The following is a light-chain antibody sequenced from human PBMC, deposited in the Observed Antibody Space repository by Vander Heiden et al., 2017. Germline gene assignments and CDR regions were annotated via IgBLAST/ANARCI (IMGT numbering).Light chain of an antibody. J-gene: IGLJ3*02. CDR3: QVWESSSDRPV. CDR1: NIGSKS. CDR2: DDH. Sequence: SYVLTQPPSVSVAPGQTASITCGSDNIGSKSVHWYQQKPGQAPVLVVYDDHNRPSGVPERFSGSNSGNTATLTISRVEAGDEADYYCQVWESSSDRPVFGGGTKLTVL. V-gene: IGLV3-21*02.